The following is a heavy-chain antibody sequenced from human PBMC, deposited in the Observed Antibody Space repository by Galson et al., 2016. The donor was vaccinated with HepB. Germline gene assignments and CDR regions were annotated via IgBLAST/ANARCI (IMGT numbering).Heavy chain of an antibody. Sequence: SLRLSCAASGFSFSSSAMHWVRQAPGKGLDWVALITPEGSDTNYADAVKGRFTLSRDNSKNTLSLQMNSLRPEDTAIYYCARDGISSLDQWGQGILVTVSS. V-gene: IGHV3-30*04. CDR3: ARDGISSLDQ. D-gene: IGHD2/OR15-2a*01. CDR1: GFSFSSSA. J-gene: IGHJ4*02. CDR2: ITPEGSDT.